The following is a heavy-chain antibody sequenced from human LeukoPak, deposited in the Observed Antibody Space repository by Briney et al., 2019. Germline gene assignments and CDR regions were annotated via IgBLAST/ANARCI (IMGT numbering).Heavy chain of an antibody. V-gene: IGHV4-59*01. CDR3: ARTYYDFWSGYPHFGY. D-gene: IGHD3-3*01. J-gene: IGHJ4*02. CDR1: GGSISNYY. CDR2: IYYSGST. Sequence: SETLSLTCSVSGGSISNYYWSWIRQPPGKGLEWIGYIYYSGSTNYNPSLKSRVTISVDTSKNQFSLKLSSVTAADTAVYYCARTYYDFWSGYPHFGYWGQGTLVTVSS.